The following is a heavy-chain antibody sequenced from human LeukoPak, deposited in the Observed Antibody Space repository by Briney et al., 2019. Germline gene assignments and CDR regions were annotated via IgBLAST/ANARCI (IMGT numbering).Heavy chain of an antibody. Sequence: GGSLRLPCAASGFTFSSYWMHWVRQAPGKGLVWVSRINTDGTSTSYADSVQGRFSISRDNAKNTLYLQMNSLRAKDTAVYYCARRVSQGENYFDYWGQGTLVTVSS. CDR1: GFTFSSYW. CDR2: INTDGTST. J-gene: IGHJ4*02. D-gene: IGHD1-26*01. CDR3: ARRVSQGENYFDY. V-gene: IGHV3-74*01.